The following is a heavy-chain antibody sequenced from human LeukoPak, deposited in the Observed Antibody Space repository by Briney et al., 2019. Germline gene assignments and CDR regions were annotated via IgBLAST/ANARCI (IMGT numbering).Heavy chain of an antibody. V-gene: IGHV3-23*01. CDR1: GFTFSSYG. CDR2: ISGSGGST. CDR3: AKEGGGYSYGYLYYFDY. D-gene: IGHD5-18*01. Sequence: GGSLRLSCAASGFTFSSYGMHWVRQAPGKGLEWVSAISGSGGSTYYADSVKGRFTISRDNSKNTLYLQMNSLRAEDTAVYYCAKEGGGYSYGYLYYFDYWGQGTLVTVSS. J-gene: IGHJ4*02.